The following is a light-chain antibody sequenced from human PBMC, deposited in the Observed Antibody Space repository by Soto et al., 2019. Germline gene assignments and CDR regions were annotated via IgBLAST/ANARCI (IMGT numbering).Light chain of an antibody. V-gene: IGKV3-11*01. CDR1: QSVSSY. Sequence: EIVLTQSPATLSLSPGERAALSGRASQSVSSYLAWYQQKPGQAPRLLVYDASNRATDVPPRFSGSGSGTDFTLTISSLEPEDFALYYCQQRSNWPITFGQGTRLEIK. J-gene: IGKJ5*01. CDR3: QQRSNWPIT. CDR2: DAS.